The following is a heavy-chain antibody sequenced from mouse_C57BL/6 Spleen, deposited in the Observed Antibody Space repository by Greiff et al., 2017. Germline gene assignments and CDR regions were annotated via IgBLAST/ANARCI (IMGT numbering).Heavy chain of an antibody. CDR3: ARQIYYGNYFDY. CDR2: IDPEDGET. Sequence: VQLQQSGAELVKPGASVKLSCTASGFNIKDYYMHWVKQRTEQGLEWIGRIDPEDGETKYAPTFQGKATITADTSSNTASLLLSSLTSEDTAVYYCARQIYYGNYFDYWGQGTTLTVSS. D-gene: IGHD2-1*01. CDR1: GFNIKDYY. V-gene: IGHV14-2*01. J-gene: IGHJ2*01.